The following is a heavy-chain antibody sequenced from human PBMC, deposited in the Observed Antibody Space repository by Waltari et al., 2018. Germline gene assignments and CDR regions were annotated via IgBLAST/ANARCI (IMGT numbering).Heavy chain of an antibody. CDR1: GFTFSSYG. D-gene: IGHD6-19*01. CDR3: AKDYDGSCWY. J-gene: IGHJ4*02. CDR2: ISNDGSKK. Sequence: QVQLVESGGGVVQPGRCLRLSCAASGFTFSSYGMRWVRQGPGKGLDWVAAISNDGSKKYYADSVKCRITISTDKSKNTLYLQMTSLRAEDTAVYYCAKDYDGSCWYWGQGTLVTVSS. V-gene: IGHV3-30*18.